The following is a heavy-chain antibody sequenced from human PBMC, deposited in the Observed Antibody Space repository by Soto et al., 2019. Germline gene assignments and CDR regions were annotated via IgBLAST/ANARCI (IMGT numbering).Heavy chain of an antibody. V-gene: IGHV6-1*01. CDR2: TYYKSKWYN. D-gene: IGHD6-19*01. CDR3: AREGMAVADLDP. Sequence: PSQTLSLTCAISGDSVSRNSVSWNWIRQSPSRGLEWLGRTYYKSKWYNDYAVPVKSRITINADTSKNEFSLQLRSVTPEDTAVYYCAREGMAVADLDPWGQGTLVTVSS. CDR1: GDSVSRNSVS. J-gene: IGHJ5*02.